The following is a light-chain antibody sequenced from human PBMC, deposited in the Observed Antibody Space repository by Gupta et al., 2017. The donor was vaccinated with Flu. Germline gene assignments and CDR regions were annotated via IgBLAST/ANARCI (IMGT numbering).Light chain of an antibody. V-gene: IGLV1-40*01. J-gene: IGLJ1*01. CDR2: GNN. CDR3: QSYDSSLSGYV. Sequence: QSVLTQPPSVSGSPGQRVTISCTGRSSNIGPTYDVHWYQHLPGTAPKLLFYGNNHRPSGVPDRFSGSKSGTSASLAITGLQVEDEADYFCQSYDSSLSGYVFGTGTKVTVL. CDR1: SSNIGPTYD.